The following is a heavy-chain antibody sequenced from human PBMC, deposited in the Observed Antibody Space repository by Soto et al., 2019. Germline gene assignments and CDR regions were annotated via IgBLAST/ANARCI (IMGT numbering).Heavy chain of an antibody. Sequence: QLQLQESGPGLVKPSETLSLTCTVSGGSISSSSYYWGWIRQPPGKELEWSGGIYYSGSTYYNPSRKSRVTISVDTSKTQCSLKLSSVSAADTTVYYCASRPATGRVPVYYYGMDVWGQGTTFTVSS. D-gene: IGHD1-1*01. J-gene: IGHJ6*02. CDR2: IYYSGST. CDR3: ASRPATGRVPVYYYGMDV. CDR1: GGSISSSSYY. V-gene: IGHV4-39*01.